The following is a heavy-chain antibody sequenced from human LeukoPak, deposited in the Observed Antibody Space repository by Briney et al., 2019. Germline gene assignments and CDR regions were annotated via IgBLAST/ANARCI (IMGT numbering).Heavy chain of an antibody. J-gene: IGHJ4*02. CDR2: ISSSSSYI. Sequence: GGSLRLSCAASGFTFSSYSMNWVRQAPGKGLEWVSSISSSSSYIYYADSVKGRFTISRDNAKNTLYLQMNSLRAEDTAVYYCARASEPTMIDYWGQGTLVTVSS. CDR1: GFTFSSYS. V-gene: IGHV3-21*01. D-gene: IGHD1-26*01. CDR3: ARASEPTMIDY.